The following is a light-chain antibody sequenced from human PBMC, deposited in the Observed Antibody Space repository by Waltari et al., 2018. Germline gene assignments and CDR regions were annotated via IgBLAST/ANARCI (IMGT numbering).Light chain of an antibody. J-gene: IGLJ1*01. Sequence: QSALTQPHSVSGSPGQSTTISCTGTSSAVGSYNLVSWYQQHPGKAPKLMIYEVSKRPSGVSNRFSGSKSGNTASLTIAGLQAEDEADYYCCSYAGSSTRYVFGTGTKVTVL. CDR1: SSAVGSYNL. CDR3: CSYAGSSTRYV. CDR2: EVS. V-gene: IGLV2-23*02.